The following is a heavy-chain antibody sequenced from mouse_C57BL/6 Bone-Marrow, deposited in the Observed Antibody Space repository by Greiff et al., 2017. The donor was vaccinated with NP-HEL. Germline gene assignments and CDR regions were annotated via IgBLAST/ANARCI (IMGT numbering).Heavy chain of an antibody. V-gene: IGHV5-16*01. D-gene: IGHD1-1*01. J-gene: IGHJ1*03. CDR3: ARDHYYGSRGDWYFDV. CDR2: INYDGSST. CDR1: GFTFSDYY. Sequence: DVMLVESEGGLVQPGSSMKLSCTASGFTFSDYYMAWVRQVPEKGLEWVANINYDGSSTYYLDSLKSRFIISRDNAKNILYLQMSSLKSEDTATYYCARDHYYGSRGDWYFDVWGTGTTVTVSS.